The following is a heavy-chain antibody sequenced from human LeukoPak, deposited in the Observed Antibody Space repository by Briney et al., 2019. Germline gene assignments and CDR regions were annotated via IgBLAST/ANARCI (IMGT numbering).Heavy chain of an antibody. J-gene: IGHJ6*03. CDR1: GGSISSYY. V-gene: IGHV4-4*07. CDR3: ARYSDFWTGYYYYMDV. D-gene: IGHD3-3*01. Sequence: SETLSLTCTVSGGSISSYYWSWIRQPAGKGLEWIGRIYTSGSTNYNPSLKSRVTISVDTSKNQFSLKLSSVTAADTAVYYCARYSDFWTGYYYYMDVWGKGTTVTVSS. CDR2: IYTSGST.